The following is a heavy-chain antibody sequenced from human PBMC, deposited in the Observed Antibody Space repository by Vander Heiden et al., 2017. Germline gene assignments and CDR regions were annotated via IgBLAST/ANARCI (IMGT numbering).Heavy chain of an antibody. V-gene: IGHV3-48*02. J-gene: IGHJ4*02. CDR2: ISGSGRTI. D-gene: IGHD6-19*01. CDR3: ARSMITGAGTGVDY. Sequence: EVELVESGGGLLQRGESLKLSCAASGFTFSNSSMNWVRQAPGKGLEWRSYISGSGRTIFYADSVKGRFTISRDNAQNSLFLQMNNLRDEDTAVYFCARSMITGAGTGVDYWGKGTRVTGSA. CDR1: GFTFSNSS.